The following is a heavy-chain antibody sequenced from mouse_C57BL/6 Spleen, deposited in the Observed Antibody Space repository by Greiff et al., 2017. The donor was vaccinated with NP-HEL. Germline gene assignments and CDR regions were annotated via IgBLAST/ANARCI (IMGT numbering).Heavy chain of an antibody. V-gene: IGHV7-3*01. J-gene: IGHJ2*01. CDR3: ARSPHSNYVFDY. CDR2: IRNKANGYTT. Sequence: EVKLMESGGGLVQPGGSLSLSCAASGFTFTDYYMSWVRQPPGKALEWLGFIRNKANGYTTEYNASMKSPITISRDNSQSILYLQMNALRAEDSATSYCARSPHSNYVFDYWGQGTTLTVSS. CDR1: GFTFTDYY. D-gene: IGHD2-5*01.